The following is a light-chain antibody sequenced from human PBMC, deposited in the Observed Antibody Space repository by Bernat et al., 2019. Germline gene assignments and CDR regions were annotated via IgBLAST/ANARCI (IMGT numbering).Light chain of an antibody. J-gene: IGKJ1*01. V-gene: IGKV3-11*01. CDR1: QSVSSY. CDR3: QQRSNWPLT. CDR2: DAS. Sequence: EIVLTQSPATLSLSPGERATLSCRASQSVSSYLAWYQQKPGQAPRRLIYDASKRATGIPARFSVSESGTEFTLTIHSLEAEDFAVYYCQQRSNWPLTFGQGTKVEIK.